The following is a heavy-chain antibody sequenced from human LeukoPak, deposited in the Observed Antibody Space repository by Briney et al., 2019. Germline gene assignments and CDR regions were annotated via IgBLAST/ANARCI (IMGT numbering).Heavy chain of an antibody. CDR3: ARRTGCGY. D-gene: IGHD2-8*02. Sequence: SGGSLRLSCETSGFTFSDYWMSWVRQAPGKGLEWVANIKQDGSEKYYVDSVKGRFTISRDNAKNSLYLQMSSLRAEDTAVYYCARRTGCGYWGQGTLVTVSS. J-gene: IGHJ4*02. CDR1: GFTFSDYW. CDR2: IKQDGSEK. V-gene: IGHV3-7*03.